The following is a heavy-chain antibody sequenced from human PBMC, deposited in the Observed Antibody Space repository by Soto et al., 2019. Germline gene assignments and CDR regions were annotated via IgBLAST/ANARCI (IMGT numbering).Heavy chain of an antibody. Sequence: SETLSLTCIVSGGSISYTSYYWGWIRQPPGEGLEWIGSMFYSGSTYYNPSLNSRVTMSADTSKNQFSLKLTSVTAADTALYYCVRLKSSYSGSWYGGDFFDLWGQGTLVTVSS. V-gene: IGHV4-39*01. CDR1: GGSISYTSYY. CDR2: MFYSGST. J-gene: IGHJ4*02. CDR3: VRLKSSYSGSWYGGDFFDL. D-gene: IGHD6-13*01.